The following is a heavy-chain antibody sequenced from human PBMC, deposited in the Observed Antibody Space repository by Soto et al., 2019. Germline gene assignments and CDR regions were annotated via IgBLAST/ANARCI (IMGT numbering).Heavy chain of an antibody. D-gene: IGHD6-13*01. CDR3: AKAFRSSWYREAIDY. CDR2: ISYDGSNK. J-gene: IGHJ4*02. Sequence: GGSLRLSCAASGFTFSSYGMHWVRQAPGKGLEWVAVISYDGSNKDFADSVKGRFTISRDNSKNTLYLQMNSLRTEDTAIYYCAKAFRSSWYREAIDYWGQGTLVTVSS. CDR1: GFTFSSYG. V-gene: IGHV3-30*18.